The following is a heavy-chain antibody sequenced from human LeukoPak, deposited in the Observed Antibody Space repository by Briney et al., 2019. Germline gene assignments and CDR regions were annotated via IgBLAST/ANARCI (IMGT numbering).Heavy chain of an antibody. V-gene: IGHV4-59*08. D-gene: IGHD6-19*01. CDR1: GGSITSYY. J-gene: IGHJ4*02. Sequence: NPSETLSLTCIVSGGSITSYYWSWIRQPPGKGLEWIGYIYSSGSTTYNPSLKSRVTISVDTSKNQFSLKLTSVTAADTAVYYCARRAVAENYFDYWGQGTLVTDSS. CDR2: IYSSGST. CDR3: ARRAVAENYFDY.